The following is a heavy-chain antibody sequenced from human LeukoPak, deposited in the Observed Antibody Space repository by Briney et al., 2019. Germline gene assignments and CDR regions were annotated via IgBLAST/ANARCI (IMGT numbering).Heavy chain of an antibody. CDR3: SRDRSDYYDNINSDYYTQGMDV. CDR1: GFSFSAYP. J-gene: IGHJ6*02. D-gene: IGHD3-22*01. V-gene: IGHV3-23*01. Sequence: GGSLRLSCAASGFSFSAYPMGRVRQAPGKGLQWLSGISASGDVTFHADRVKGRFAISRDNSKNTLYLQMNAVRAEDTAIYYCSRDRSDYYDNINSDYYTQGMDVWGQGTTVTVSS. CDR2: ISASGDVT.